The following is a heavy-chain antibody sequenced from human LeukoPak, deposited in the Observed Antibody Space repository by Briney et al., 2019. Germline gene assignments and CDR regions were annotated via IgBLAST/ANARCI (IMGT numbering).Heavy chain of an antibody. V-gene: IGHV3-74*01. D-gene: IGHD6-13*01. Sequence: PGGSLRLSCAASGFTFSRYWMHWVRQAPGKGLMWVSRIDPDGRTTNYADSVKGRFTTSRDNAKDTLYLQMNSLRAEDTALYYCTRVQAGRAGLMDVWGRGTTVTVSS. CDR2: IDPDGRTT. CDR3: TRVQAGRAGLMDV. CDR1: GFTFSRYW. J-gene: IGHJ6*02.